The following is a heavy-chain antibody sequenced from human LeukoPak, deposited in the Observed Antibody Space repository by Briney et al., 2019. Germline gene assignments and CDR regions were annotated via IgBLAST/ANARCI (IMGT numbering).Heavy chain of an antibody. D-gene: IGHD6-13*01. CDR2: IYYSGST. CDR1: GGSISSYY. Sequence: PSETLSLTCTVSGGSISSYYWSWIRQPAGKGLEWIGYIYYSGSTNYNPSLKSRVTISVDTSKNQFSLKLSSVTAADTAVYYCARDRSYSSSWSPLIFWGQGTLVTVSS. V-gene: IGHV4-59*01. J-gene: IGHJ4*02. CDR3: ARDRSYSSSWSPLIF.